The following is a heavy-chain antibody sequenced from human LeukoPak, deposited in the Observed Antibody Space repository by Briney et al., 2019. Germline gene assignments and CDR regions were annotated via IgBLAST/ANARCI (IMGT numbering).Heavy chain of an antibody. V-gene: IGHV3-73*01. CDR2: IKSKAYNYAT. CDR1: GFTFSGSA. Sequence: GGSLRLSCAASGFTFSGSAIHWVRQASGKGLEWIGRIKSKAYNYATTYAASVKGRFSISREDSKSTAYLQMNSLKTEDTAVYYCTRLYDHSDYWGQGTLVTVSS. J-gene: IGHJ4*02. D-gene: IGHD2-8*01. CDR3: TRLYDHSDY.